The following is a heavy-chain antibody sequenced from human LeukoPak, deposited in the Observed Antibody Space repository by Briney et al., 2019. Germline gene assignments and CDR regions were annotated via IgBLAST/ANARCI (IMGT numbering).Heavy chain of an antibody. CDR3: ARARVTDIVVVPAATLLDY. D-gene: IGHD2-2*01. CDR2: ISSSSSYI. V-gene: IGHV3-21*01. J-gene: IGHJ4*02. CDR1: GFTFSSYS. Sequence: PGGSLRLSCAASGFTFSSYSMNLVRQAPGKGLEWVSSISSSSSYIYYADSVKGRFTISRDNAKNSLYLQMNSLRAEDTAVYYCARARVTDIVVVPAATLLDYWGQGTLVTVSS.